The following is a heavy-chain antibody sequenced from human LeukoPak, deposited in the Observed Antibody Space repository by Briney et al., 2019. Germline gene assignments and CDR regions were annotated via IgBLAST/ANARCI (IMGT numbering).Heavy chain of an antibody. D-gene: IGHD5-18*01. CDR2: INPNSGGT. Sequence: ASVKVSCKASGYTFTGYYMHWVRQAPGQGLEWMGWINPNSGGTNYAQKFQGRVTMTRDTSISTAYMELSRLRSDDTAVYYCARQTTGYSYGYSLDYWGQGTLVTVSS. V-gene: IGHV1-2*02. CDR1: GYTFTGYY. J-gene: IGHJ4*02. CDR3: ARQTTGYSYGYSLDY.